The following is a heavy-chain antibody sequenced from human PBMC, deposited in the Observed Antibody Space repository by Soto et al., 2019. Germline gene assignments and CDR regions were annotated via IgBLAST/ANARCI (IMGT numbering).Heavy chain of an antibody. CDR1: GFTVSSNY. J-gene: IGHJ6*02. CDR3: ARDAMSYYGMDV. CDR2: IYSGGST. Sequence: EVQLVESGGGLVQPGGSLRLSCAASGFTVSSNYISWVRQATGKGLEWVSVIYSGGSTYYADYVKGRFTISRDNSKNTLYLQMNSLRGEDTSVYYCARDAMSYYGMDVWGQLTTVTVSS. V-gene: IGHV3-66*01.